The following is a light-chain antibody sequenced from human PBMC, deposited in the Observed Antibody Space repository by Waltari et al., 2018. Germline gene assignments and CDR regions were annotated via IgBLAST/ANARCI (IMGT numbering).Light chain of an antibody. CDR3: SSYTTSSAPGV. J-gene: IGLJ1*01. V-gene: IGLV2-14*01. CDR1: DSDVGAYDF. Sequence: QSALTQPASVSGSPGQSITISCSGTDSDVGAYDFFPWYPQHPGKAPHLILYEVSNRPSGISNRFSASKSGNTASLTISGLQAEDEADYYCSSYTTSSAPGVFGTGTRVTVL. CDR2: EVS.